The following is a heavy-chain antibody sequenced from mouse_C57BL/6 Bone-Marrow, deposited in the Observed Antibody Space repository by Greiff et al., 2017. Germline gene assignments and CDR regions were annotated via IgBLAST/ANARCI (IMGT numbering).Heavy chain of an antibody. D-gene: IGHD2-2*01. CDR3: ASDYYGYDGSLAMDY. Sequence: QVQLQQSGAELAKPGASVKLSCKASGYTFTSYWMHWVKQRPGQGLEWIGYINPSSGYTKYNQKFKDKATLTVDKSYSTAYMQLSSLTSDDSAVYYCASDYYGYDGSLAMDYWGQGTSVTVSS. CDR1: GYTFTSYW. J-gene: IGHJ4*01. CDR2: INPSSGYT. V-gene: IGHV1-7*01.